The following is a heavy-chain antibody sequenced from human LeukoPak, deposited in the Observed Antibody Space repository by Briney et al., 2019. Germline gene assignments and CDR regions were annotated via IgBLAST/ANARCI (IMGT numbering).Heavy chain of an antibody. D-gene: IGHD1-26*01. CDR1: GGSISSYY. Sequence: NSSETLSLTCTVSGGSISSYYWSWVRQPPGGGLEWIGYISDSGSTNYNPSLKSRVTISRDTSKNQVSLKMRFVTAADTAVYFCASLGGTYDYWGQGTLVTVSS. CDR3: ASLGGTYDY. CDR2: ISDSGST. V-gene: IGHV4-59*08. J-gene: IGHJ4*02.